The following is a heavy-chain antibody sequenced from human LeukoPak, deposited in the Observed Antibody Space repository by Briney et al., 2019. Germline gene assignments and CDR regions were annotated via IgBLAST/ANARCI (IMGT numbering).Heavy chain of an antibody. CDR2: IGISGVST. V-gene: IGHV3-64D*06. CDR1: GFTFTSYA. CDR3: VKGQMDY. J-gene: IGHJ4*02. D-gene: IGHD5-24*01. Sequence: GGSLRLSRSASGFTFTSYAMHWVRQAPGKGLEYVSAIGISGVSTYYADSVKGRFTISRDNSKNTLYLQMSTLGAEDTAVYYCVKGQMDYWGQGTLVTVSS.